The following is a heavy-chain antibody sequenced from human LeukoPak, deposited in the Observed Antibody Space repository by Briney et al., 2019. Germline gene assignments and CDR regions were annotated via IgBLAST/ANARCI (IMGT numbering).Heavy chain of an antibody. J-gene: IGHJ4*02. CDR1: GLTFSNYG. Sequence: GGSLRLSCAAAGLTFSNYGMHWVRQAPGKGLQWVAYIRYDGRNKYSADSVKGRFTTSRDDSKNTLYLQLKSLRAEDTAVYYCARLWPAATSSRFDFRGQGTLVTVSS. V-gene: IGHV3-30*02. D-gene: IGHD3/OR15-3a*01. CDR2: IRYDGRNK. CDR3: ARLWPAATSSRFDF.